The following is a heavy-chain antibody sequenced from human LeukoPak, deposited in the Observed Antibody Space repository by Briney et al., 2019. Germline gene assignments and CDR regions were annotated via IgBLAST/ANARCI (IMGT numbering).Heavy chain of an antibody. D-gene: IGHD5-12*01. V-gene: IGHV3-9*01. J-gene: IGHJ4*02. CDR3: ATNGGGDSGYGNFDY. Sequence: GGSLRLSCAASGFTFDDYAMHWVRLVPGKGLEWVSGISWNSDTIGYGDSVKGRFTISRDNAKNSLYLQMNSLRPEDTALYYCATNGGGDSGYGNFDYWGQATLVTVSS. CDR1: GFTFDDYA. CDR2: ISWNSDTI.